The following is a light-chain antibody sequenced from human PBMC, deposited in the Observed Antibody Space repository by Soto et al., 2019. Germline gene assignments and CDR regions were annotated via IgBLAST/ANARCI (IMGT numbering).Light chain of an antibody. J-gene: IGLJ1*01. Sequence: QSALTQPASVSGSPGQSITISCTGTSSDVGGYDYVSWYQQLPGKAPKLLIYDVSKRPSGVSDRFSGSKSGNTASLTISGLQAEDEADYYCCSYAGSYTLVFGTGTKVTVL. CDR2: DVS. V-gene: IGLV2-11*01. CDR1: SSDVGGYDY. CDR3: CSYAGSYTLV.